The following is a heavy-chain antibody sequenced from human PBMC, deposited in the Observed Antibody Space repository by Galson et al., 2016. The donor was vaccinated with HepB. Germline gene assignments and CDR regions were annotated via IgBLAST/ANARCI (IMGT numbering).Heavy chain of an antibody. CDR2: IKQDGSEK. CDR3: ARDQGYSYGTILGY. V-gene: IGHV3-7*01. Sequence: SLRLSCAASGFPFDTYWMTWVRQAPGKGLEWVANIKQDGSEKYYVDSVKGRFTISRDNGKNSLYLQVNNLRVEDTAVYYCARDQGYSYGTILGYWGQGTLVTVSS. J-gene: IGHJ4*02. CDR1: GFPFDTYW. D-gene: IGHD5-18*01.